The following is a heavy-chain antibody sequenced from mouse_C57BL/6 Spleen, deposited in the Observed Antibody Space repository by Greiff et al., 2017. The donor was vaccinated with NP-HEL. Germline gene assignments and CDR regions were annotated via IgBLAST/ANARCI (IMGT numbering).Heavy chain of an antibody. CDR1: GYTFTDYY. D-gene: IGHD1-1*01. Sequence: VKLKQSGAELVRPGASVKLSCKASGYTFTDYYINWVKQRPGQGLEWIARIYPGSGNTYYNEKFKGKATLTAEKSSSTAYMQLNSLTSEDSAVYFCARYGSRYWYFDVWGTGTTVTVSS. V-gene: IGHV1-76*01. CDR2: IYPGSGNT. CDR3: ARYGSRYWYFDV. J-gene: IGHJ1*03.